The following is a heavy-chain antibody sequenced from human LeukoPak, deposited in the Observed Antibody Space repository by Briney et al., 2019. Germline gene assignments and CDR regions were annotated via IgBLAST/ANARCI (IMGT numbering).Heavy chain of an antibody. CDR2: IYHSGST. D-gene: IGHD2-15*01. V-gene: IGHV4-38-2*02. CDR3: ARGGYCSRGSCYSNWFDP. J-gene: IGHJ5*02. Sequence: SETLSLTCTVSGYSISSGYYWGWIRQPPGKGLGWIGSIYHSGSTYYNPSLKSRVTISVDTSNNQFSLKLTSVTAADTAVYYCARGGYCSRGSCYSNWFDPWGQGTLVTVSS. CDR1: GYSISSGYY.